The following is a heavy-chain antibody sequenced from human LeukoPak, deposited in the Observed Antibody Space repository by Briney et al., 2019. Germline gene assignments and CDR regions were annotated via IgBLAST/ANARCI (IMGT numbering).Heavy chain of an antibody. D-gene: IGHD5-24*01. Sequence: ASVKVSCKASGYTFTSYDINWVRQATGQGLEWMGWMNPNSGNTGYAQKFQGRVTMTRNTSISTAYMELSSLRSEDTAVYYCARGFLSRWLQMSYYFQHWGQGTLITVSS. J-gene: IGHJ1*01. CDR1: GYTFTSYD. CDR2: MNPNSGNT. CDR3: ARGFLSRWLQMSYYFQH. V-gene: IGHV1-8*01.